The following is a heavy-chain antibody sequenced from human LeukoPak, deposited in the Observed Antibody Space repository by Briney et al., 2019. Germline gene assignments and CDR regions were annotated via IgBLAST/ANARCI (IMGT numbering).Heavy chain of an antibody. V-gene: IGHV1-2*02. Sequence: ASVKVSCKAPGYTFTGYYMHWVRQAPGQGLEWMGWINPNSGGTNYAQKFQGRVTMTRDTSISTAYMELSRLRSDDTAVYYCARDYPYGSGSYYFDPWGQGTLVTVSS. CDR2: INPNSGGT. D-gene: IGHD3-10*01. J-gene: IGHJ5*02. CDR3: ARDYPYGSGSYYFDP. CDR1: GYTFTGYY.